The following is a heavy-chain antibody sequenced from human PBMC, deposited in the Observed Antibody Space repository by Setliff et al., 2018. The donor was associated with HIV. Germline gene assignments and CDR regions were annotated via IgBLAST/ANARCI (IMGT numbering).Heavy chain of an antibody. D-gene: IGHD6-19*01. CDR3: ARGSSGWGMDFYYYYMDV. Sequence: GGSLRLSCAASGFTFNKAWMNWVRQAPGKGLEWVGRVKSKRDGGTVDYAAPVRGRLTISRDNSKNTLYLQMNSLRPEDTAVYYCARGSSGWGMDFYYYYMDVWGEGTTVTVSS. V-gene: IGHV3-15*07. CDR1: GFTFNKAW. CDR2: VKSKRDGGTV. J-gene: IGHJ6*03.